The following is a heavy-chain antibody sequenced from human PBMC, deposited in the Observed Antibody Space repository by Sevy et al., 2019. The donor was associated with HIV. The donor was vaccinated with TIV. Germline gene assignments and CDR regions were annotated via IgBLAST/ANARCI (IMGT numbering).Heavy chain of an antibody. CDR3: AKEHKDYYDFWSGYYTGDYYYYYGMDV. CDR2: IIGSGGRT. J-gene: IGHJ6*02. V-gene: IGHV3-23*01. CDR1: GFTFSSYA. D-gene: IGHD3-3*01. Sequence: GGSLRLSCAASGFTFSSYAMSWVRQSPGKGLEWVSCIIGSGGRTYYAESVKGRFTISRDNAKNTLYLQMNNLRAEDTAVYYCAKEHKDYYDFWSGYYTGDYYYYYGMDVWGQGTTVTVSS.